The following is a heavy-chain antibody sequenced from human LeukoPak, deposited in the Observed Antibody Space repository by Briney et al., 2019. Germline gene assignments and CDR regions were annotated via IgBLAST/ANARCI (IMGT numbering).Heavy chain of an antibody. Sequence: ASVKVSCKASGYTFTSYGISWVRQAPGQGLEWMGWINPNSGGTNYAQKFQGRVTMTRDTSISTAYMELSRLRSDDTAVYYCARDLFTMIVVVIDDYWGQGTLVTVSS. CDR3: ARDLFTMIVVVIDDY. V-gene: IGHV1-2*02. CDR2: INPNSGGT. D-gene: IGHD3-22*01. CDR1: GYTFTSYG. J-gene: IGHJ4*02.